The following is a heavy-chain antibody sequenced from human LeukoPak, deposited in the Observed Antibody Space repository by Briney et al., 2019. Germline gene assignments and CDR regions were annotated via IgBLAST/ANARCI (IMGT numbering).Heavy chain of an antibody. CDR1: GGTFSSYA. J-gene: IGHJ1*01. CDR2: IIPIFGTA. Sequence: SVKVSCKASGGTFSSYAISWVRQAPGQGLEWMGGIIPIFGTANYAQKFQGRVTITTDESTSTAYMELSSLRSEDTAVYYCARGTVVTPMDFQHWGQGTLVTVSS. CDR3: ARGTVVTPMDFQH. V-gene: IGHV1-69*05. D-gene: IGHD4-23*01.